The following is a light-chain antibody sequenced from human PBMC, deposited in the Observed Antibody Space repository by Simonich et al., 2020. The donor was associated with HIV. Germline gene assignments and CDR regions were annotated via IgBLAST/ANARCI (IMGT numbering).Light chain of an antibody. Sequence: DIVMTQSPLSLPVTLGQPASISCRSSQSLVHSDGNTYLNWYHQRPGQSPRRLIYKGSTRDSGVPDRFSGSGSDTDFTLKISRVEAEDVGVYYCMQGTHWPSFGGGTKVEIK. V-gene: IGKV2-30*02. CDR3: MQGTHWPS. CDR1: QSLVHSDGNTY. J-gene: IGKJ4*01. CDR2: KGS.